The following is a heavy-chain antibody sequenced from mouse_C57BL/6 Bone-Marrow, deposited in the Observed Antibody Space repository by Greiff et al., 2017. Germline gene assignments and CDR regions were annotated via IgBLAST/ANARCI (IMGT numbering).Heavy chain of an antibody. CDR3: ARLPLYYYGSSTSLYGG. CDR1: GFTFSSYG. CDR2: ISSGGSYT. D-gene: IGHD1-1*01. J-gene: IGHJ2*01. V-gene: IGHV5-6*01. Sequence: EVNLVESGGDLVKPGGSLKLSCAASGFTFSSYGMSWVRQTPDKRLEWVATISSGGSYTYYPDSVKGRFTISRDNATNTLYLHTSSLKSEDTSMYYCARLPLYYYGSSTSLYGGWGQGTTLTVSS.